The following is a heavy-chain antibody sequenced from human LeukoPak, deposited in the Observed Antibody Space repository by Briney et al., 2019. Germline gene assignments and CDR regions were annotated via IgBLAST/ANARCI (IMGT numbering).Heavy chain of an antibody. CDR1: GGSFSSDY. J-gene: IGHJ4*02. CDR3: ARGSGFNSPFDH. CDR2: INYRGST. Sequence: SETLSLTRAVSGGSFSSDYWSWIRQPPGKGLEWIGEINYRGSTIYNPSLETRVTISAGTSKNQFSLKLSSVTAADTAVYYCARGSGFNSPFDHWGQGTLVTVSS. V-gene: IGHV4-34*01. D-gene: IGHD5-24*01.